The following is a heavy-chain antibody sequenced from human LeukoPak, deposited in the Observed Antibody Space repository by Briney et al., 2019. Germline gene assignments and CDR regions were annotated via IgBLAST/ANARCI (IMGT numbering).Heavy chain of an antibody. J-gene: IGHJ4*02. CDR3: ARGRVDIVATIGDYYFDY. Sequence: SETLSLTCAVYGGSFSGYYWSWIRQRPGKGLERIGEINHSGSTNYNPSLKSRVTISVDTSKNQFSLKLSSVTAADTAVYYCARGRVDIVATIGDYYFDYWGQGTLVTVSS. CDR1: GGSFSGYY. V-gene: IGHV4-34*01. CDR2: INHSGST. D-gene: IGHD5-12*01.